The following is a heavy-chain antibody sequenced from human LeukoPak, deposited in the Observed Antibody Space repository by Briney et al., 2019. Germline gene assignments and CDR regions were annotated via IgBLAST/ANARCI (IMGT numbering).Heavy chain of an antibody. Sequence: ASVKVSCKVSGYTLTELSMHWVRQAPGKGLEWMGGFDPEDGETIYAQKFQGRVTMTEDTSTDTAYMELSSLRSEDTAVYYCATKYYDSSGYYPPDYWGQGTLVTVSS. D-gene: IGHD3-22*01. CDR2: FDPEDGET. V-gene: IGHV1-24*01. CDR3: ATKYYDSSGYYPPDY. CDR1: GYTLTELS. J-gene: IGHJ4*02.